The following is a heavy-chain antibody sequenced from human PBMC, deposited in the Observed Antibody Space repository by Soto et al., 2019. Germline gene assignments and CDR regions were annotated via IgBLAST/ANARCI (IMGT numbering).Heavy chain of an antibody. CDR3: VKDSFSNYSPYYYYAMDV. CDR2: ISYDGNKE. Sequence: LRLSCEVSGFTFTKYGMHWVRQAPGKGLEWVAVISYDGNKEYFADSVKGRFTISRDNARNKLYLQMNSLRGDDTAVYYCVKDSFSNYSPYYYYAMDVWGQGTTVTVSS. J-gene: IGHJ6*02. CDR1: GFTFTKYG. D-gene: IGHD4-4*01. V-gene: IGHV3-30*18.